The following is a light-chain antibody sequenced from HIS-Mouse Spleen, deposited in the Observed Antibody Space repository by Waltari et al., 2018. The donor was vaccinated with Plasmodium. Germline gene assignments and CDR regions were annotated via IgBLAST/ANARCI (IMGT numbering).Light chain of an antibody. CDR2: KDS. Sequence: SYELTQPPSVSVSPGQTARITCSGDALPTQYAYWYQQKPGQAPVLVIDKDSERPSGIPERFSGSSSGTTVTLTISGVQAEDEADYYCQSADSSGTYQVFGGGTKLTVL. J-gene: IGLJ2*01. CDR1: ALPTQY. CDR3: QSADSSGTYQV. V-gene: IGLV3-25*03.